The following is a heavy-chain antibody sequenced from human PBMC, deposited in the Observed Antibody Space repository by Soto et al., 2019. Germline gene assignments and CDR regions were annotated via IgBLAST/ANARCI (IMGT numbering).Heavy chain of an antibody. V-gene: IGHV3-23*01. CDR2: ISNSGDT. CDR1: GFTFSSYA. D-gene: IGHD3-10*01. Sequence: VQLLESGGALVQPGGSLRLSCAASGFTFSSYAMYWVRQAPGKGLEWVSTISNSGDTYYADSVEGRFTISRDNSKDTVHLQMNSLRAEDTAVYYCAKPHFRGVVVNVWGPGTTVTVSS. J-gene: IGHJ6*02. CDR3: AKPHFRGVVVNV.